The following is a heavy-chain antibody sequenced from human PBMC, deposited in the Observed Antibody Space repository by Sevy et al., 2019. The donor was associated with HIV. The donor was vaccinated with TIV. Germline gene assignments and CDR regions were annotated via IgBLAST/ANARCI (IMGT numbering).Heavy chain of an antibody. D-gene: IGHD3-22*01. Sequence: GGSLRLSCAASGFTFSSYWMSWVRQAPGKGLEWVANIKQDGSEKYYVDSVKGRFTISRDNAKNSLYLQMNSLRAEDTALYYCARDPFDYYDSSGYYSWGQGTLVTVSS. CDR1: GFTFSSYW. V-gene: IGHV3-7*01. CDR2: IKQDGSEK. J-gene: IGHJ5*02. CDR3: ARDPFDYYDSSGYYS.